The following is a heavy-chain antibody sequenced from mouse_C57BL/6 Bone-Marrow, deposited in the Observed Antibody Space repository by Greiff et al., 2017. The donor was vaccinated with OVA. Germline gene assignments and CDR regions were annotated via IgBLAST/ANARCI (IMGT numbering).Heavy chain of an antibody. CDR1: GYTFTSYG. CDR2: IYPRSGNP. D-gene: IGHD1-1*01. J-gene: IGHJ1*03. Sequence: QVQLQQSGAELARPGASVKLSCKASGYTFTSYGISWVKQRTGQGLEWIGEIYPRSGNPYYNEKLKGKATLTADKSSSTAYIELRSLTSEDSAVYFCAREGIYYYGSSYWYFDVWGTGTTVTVSS. V-gene: IGHV1-81*01. CDR3: AREGIYYYGSSYWYFDV.